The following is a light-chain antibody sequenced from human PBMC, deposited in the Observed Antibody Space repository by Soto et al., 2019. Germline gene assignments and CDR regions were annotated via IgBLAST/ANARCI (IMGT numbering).Light chain of an antibody. J-gene: IGLJ1*01. CDR3: SSYASSSPFV. CDR1: GSDVGGYKY. Sequence: QSVLTQPASVSGSPGQSITISCTGTGSDVGGYKYVSWYQQLPGKAPKLMIYGVSYRPSGVSDRFSGPKSGNTASLIISGLQAEDEADYYCSSYASSSPFVFGTGTKLTVL. V-gene: IGLV2-14*01. CDR2: GVS.